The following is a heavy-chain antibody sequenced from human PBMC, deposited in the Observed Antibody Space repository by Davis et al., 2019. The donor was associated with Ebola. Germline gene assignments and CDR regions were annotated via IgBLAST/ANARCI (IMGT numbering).Heavy chain of an antibody. V-gene: IGHV3-11*06. J-gene: IGHJ4*02. CDR3: AKLEDSGWTHDY. D-gene: IGHD6-19*01. Sequence: GESLKISCAASAFTFSDYYMSWIRQAPGKGLEWVSSISGRSGYIYSADSVRGRFTISRDNAKNSLYLQMNSLRAEDTAMYYCAKLEDSGWTHDYWGQGTLVTVSS. CDR2: ISGRSGYI. CDR1: AFTFSDYY.